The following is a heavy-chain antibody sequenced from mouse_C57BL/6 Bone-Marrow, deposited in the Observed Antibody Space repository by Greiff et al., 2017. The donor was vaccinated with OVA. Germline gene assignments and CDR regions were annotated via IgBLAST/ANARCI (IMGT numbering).Heavy chain of an antibody. CDR1: GYTFTSYW. V-gene: IGHV1-50*01. Sequence: QVQLQQPGAELVKPGASVKLSCKASGYTFTSYWMQWVKQRTGQGLEWIGEIDPSDSYTNYNQKFKGKATLTVDTSSSTAYMQLSSLTSEDSAVYYCARSILMAGYFDVWGTGTTVTVSS. CDR2: IDPSDSYT. J-gene: IGHJ1*03. CDR3: ARSILMAGYFDV.